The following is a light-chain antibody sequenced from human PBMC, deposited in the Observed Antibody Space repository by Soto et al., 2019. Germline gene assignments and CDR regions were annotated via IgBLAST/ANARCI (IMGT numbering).Light chain of an antibody. V-gene: IGLV2-14*03. CDR1: SSDVGGYNY. CDR3: SSYTTSNTRQIV. Sequence: QSVLTQPASVSGSPGQSINISCTGTSSDVGGYNYVSWYQHHPGKAPKLTIYDVSNRPSGVSNPFSGSKSGNTASLTISGLQPEDEADYYCSSYTTSNTRQIVFGTGTKVTV. CDR2: DVS. J-gene: IGLJ1*01.